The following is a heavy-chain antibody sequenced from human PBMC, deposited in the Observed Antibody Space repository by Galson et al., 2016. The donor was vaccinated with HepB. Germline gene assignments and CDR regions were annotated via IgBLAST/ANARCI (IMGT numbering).Heavy chain of an antibody. Sequence: SLRLSCAASGFTFSFYDMHWARQVTGKGLEWISAIGTAPGDTYYSTSVKGRFTISRENAKNSLFLHMSSLRAGDTAVYYCARGKSLWTTPWNYGLDVWGKGTTVTVPS. CDR1: GFTFSFYD. J-gene: IGHJ6*04. CDR2: IGTAPGDT. CDR3: ARGKSLWTTPWNYGLDV. V-gene: IGHV3-13*01. D-gene: IGHD3-10*01.